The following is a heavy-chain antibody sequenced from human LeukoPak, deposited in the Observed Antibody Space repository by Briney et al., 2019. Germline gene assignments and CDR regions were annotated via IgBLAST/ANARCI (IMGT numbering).Heavy chain of an antibody. CDR2: IIPILGIA. D-gene: IGHD2-15*01. V-gene: IGHV1-69*04. CDR1: GGTFSSYA. CDR3: ATFCRGGSCYSVHTIGSYYYGMDV. J-gene: IGHJ6*02. Sequence: SVKVSCKASGGTFSSYAISWVRQAPGQGLEWMGRIIPILGIANYAQKFQGRVTITADKSTSTAYMELSSLRSEDTAVYYCATFCRGGSCYSVHTIGSYYYGMDVWGQGTTVTVS.